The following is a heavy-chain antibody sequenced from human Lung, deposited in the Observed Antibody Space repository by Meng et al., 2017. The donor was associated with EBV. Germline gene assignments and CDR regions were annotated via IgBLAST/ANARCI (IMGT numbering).Heavy chain of an antibody. CDR2: ISHSGST. J-gene: IGHJ4*02. CDR3: ARARSIAAAVIDY. Sequence: QVHLQGPVPGRVKPSATLALTCAVSGGAISRSNWWSWVRQPPGKGLEWIGEISHSGSTNYNPSLKSRVTLSVDKSKNQFSLKLSSVTAADTAVYYCARARSIAAAVIDYWGQGTLVTVSS. V-gene: IGHV4-4*02. CDR1: GGAISRSNW. D-gene: IGHD6-13*01.